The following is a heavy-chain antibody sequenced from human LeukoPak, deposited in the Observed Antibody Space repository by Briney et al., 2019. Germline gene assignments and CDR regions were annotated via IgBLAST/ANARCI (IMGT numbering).Heavy chain of an antibody. CDR2: ISSNGGST. CDR1: GFTFSSYA. V-gene: IGHV3-64*01. CDR3: ARAPPAATPGYYFDY. Sequence: GGSLRLSCAASGFTFSSYAMHWVRQAPGKGLEYFSAISSNGGSTYYANSVKGRFTISRDNSKNTLYLQMGSLRAEDMAVYYCARAPPAATPGYYFDYWGQGTLVTVSS. D-gene: IGHD2-2*02. J-gene: IGHJ4*02.